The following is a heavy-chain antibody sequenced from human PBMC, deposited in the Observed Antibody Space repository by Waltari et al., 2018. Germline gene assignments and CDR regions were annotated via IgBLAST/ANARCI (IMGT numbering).Heavy chain of an antibody. Sequence: EVQLLESGGGLVQPGGSLRLSCIVSGFTSIDYAMSWGRQAPGEGRGWVESISGSGRNTNHPDAVRCRCTISIDKSKTTVSLQMNTLRAEDTAIYYCARGRNYYGLGSFDSWGQGSLVTVSS. D-gene: IGHD3-10*01. J-gene: IGHJ4*02. CDR2: ISGSGRNT. CDR1: GFTSIDYA. V-gene: IGHV3-23*01. CDR3: ARGRNYYGLGSFDS.